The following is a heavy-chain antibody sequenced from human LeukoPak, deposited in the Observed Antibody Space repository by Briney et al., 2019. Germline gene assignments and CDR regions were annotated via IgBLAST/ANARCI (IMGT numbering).Heavy chain of an antibody. V-gene: IGHV4-30-4*01. J-gene: IGHJ3*02. CDR3: ARDTVPGDSFDI. CDR2: IYYSGST. Sequence: MPSETLSLTCTVSGGSISSGDYYWSWIRQPPGKGLEWIGYIYYSGSTYYNPSLKSRVTISVDTSKNQFSLKLSSVTAADAAVYYCARDTVPGDSFDIWGQGTMVTVSS. CDR1: GGSISSGDYY.